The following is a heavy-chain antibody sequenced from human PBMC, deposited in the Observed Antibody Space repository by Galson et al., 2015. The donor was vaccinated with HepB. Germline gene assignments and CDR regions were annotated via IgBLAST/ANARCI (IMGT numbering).Heavy chain of an antibody. CDR3: TTELKHGSGTYYGPWGY. CDR2: IKRKTDGGTT. Sequence: SLRLSCAASGFTFSNAWMSWVRQAPGKGLEWVGRIKRKTDGGTTDYAAPVKGRFTISRDDSKNTLYLQMNSLKTEDTAVYYCTTELKHGSGTYYGPWGYWGQGIRVTVSS. V-gene: IGHV3-15*01. J-gene: IGHJ4*02. D-gene: IGHD3-10*01. CDR1: GFTFSNAW.